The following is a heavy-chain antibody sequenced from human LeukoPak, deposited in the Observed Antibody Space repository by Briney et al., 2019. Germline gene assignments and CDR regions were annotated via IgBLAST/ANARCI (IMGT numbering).Heavy chain of an antibody. CDR3: VRDLHWGGFDV. CDR2: INSRGGHK. D-gene: IGHD7-27*01. V-gene: IGHV3-23*01. Sequence: GGSLRLSCAASGFTFSSYGMSWVRQAPGKGLEWVSGINSRGGHKYYADSVMGRFSISRDNPKSTVSLQMSSLRAEDTALYYCVRDLHWGGFDVWGQGTMVTVSS. J-gene: IGHJ3*01. CDR1: GFTFSSYG.